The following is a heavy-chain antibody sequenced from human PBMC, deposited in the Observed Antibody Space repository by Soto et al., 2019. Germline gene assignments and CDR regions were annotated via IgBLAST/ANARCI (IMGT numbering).Heavy chain of an antibody. J-gene: IGHJ4*02. CDR1: GGSISSGGYY. V-gene: IGHV4-31*03. Sequence: QVQLQESGPGLVKPSQTLSLTCTVSGGSISSGGYYWSWIRQHPGKGLEWIGYIYYSGSTHYNPSVQSRLTISVDTSKNQFSLKLSSVTAAGTAVYYCARAKLLLWFGELYYWGQGTLVTVSS. CDR2: IYYSGST. CDR3: ARAKLLLWFGELYY. D-gene: IGHD3-10*01.